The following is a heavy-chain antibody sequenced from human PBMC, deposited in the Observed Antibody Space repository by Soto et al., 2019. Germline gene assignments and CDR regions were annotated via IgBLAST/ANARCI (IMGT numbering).Heavy chain of an antibody. CDR2: ISGSGGAT. Sequence: GGSLRLSYAASGFTFTSFAVSWVRQAPGKGLEWVSAISGSGGATYYADSVKGRFTVSRDNSRNTVYLQVDSLRVEDTAVYHCAIGAWLSPSYFNFWGKGTLVTVSS. CDR3: AIGAWLSPSYFNF. V-gene: IGHV3-23*01. CDR1: GFTFTSFA. J-gene: IGHJ4*02. D-gene: IGHD3-22*01.